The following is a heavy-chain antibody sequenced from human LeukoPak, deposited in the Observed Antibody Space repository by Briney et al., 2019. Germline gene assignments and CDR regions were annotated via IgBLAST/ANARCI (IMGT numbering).Heavy chain of an antibody. Sequence: SETLSLTCAAYGGSFSGYYWSWIRQPPGKGLEWIGEINHSGSTNYNPSLKSRVTISVDTSKNQFSLKLSSVTAADTSVYYCARGRWDRDYWGQGTLVTVSS. V-gene: IGHV4-34*01. CDR1: GGSFSGYY. CDR3: ARGRWDRDY. D-gene: IGHD1-26*01. J-gene: IGHJ4*02. CDR2: INHSGST.